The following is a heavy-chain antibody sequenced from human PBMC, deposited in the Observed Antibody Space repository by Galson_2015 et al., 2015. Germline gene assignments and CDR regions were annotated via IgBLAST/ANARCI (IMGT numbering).Heavy chain of an antibody. CDR1: GFTFTNYA. CDR2: ISAGVDST. Sequence: SLRLSCAASGFTFTNYAMNWVRQTPGKGLEWVSGISAGVDSTYYADSVKGRFTISRDNSKNTLYLQMNTLRAEDTAVYYCAKVAGVAAAYDAFDYWGQGTLVTVSS. CDR3: AKVAGVAAAYDAFDY. V-gene: IGHV3-23*01. J-gene: IGHJ4*02. D-gene: IGHD6-13*01.